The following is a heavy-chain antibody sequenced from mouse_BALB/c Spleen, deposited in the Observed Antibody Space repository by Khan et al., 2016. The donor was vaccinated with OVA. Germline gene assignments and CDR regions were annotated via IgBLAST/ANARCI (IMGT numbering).Heavy chain of an antibody. Sequence: EVELVESGGDLVKPGGSLKLSCAASGFTFSSYSMSWVRQTPDKRLEWVATISSDGDYTYYPDSVKGRFTISRDNAKNTLYLQMSSLKSEDTAMYCWASHLTGSFAYWGQGTLVTVSA. CDR3: ASHLTGSFAY. CDR1: GFTFSSYS. J-gene: IGHJ3*01. D-gene: IGHD4-1*01. CDR2: ISSDGDYT. V-gene: IGHV5-6*01.